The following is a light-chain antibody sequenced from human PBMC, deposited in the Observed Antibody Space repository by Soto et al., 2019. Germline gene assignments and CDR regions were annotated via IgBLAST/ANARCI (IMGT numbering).Light chain of an antibody. Sequence: VVMTQSPATLSVSPWEGVTLSCRASQGIGDTLAWYQHKPGQTPRLLIYDTSTRATGVPARFSGSRSGPEFTLTISSLEPEDFAVYYCQHFGGTTFTFGQGTRLEIK. CDR3: QHFGGTTFT. J-gene: IGKJ5*01. CDR1: QGIGDT. V-gene: IGKV3-15*01. CDR2: DTS.